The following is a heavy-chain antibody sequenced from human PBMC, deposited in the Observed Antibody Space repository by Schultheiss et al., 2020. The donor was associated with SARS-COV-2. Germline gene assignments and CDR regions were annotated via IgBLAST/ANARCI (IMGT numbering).Heavy chain of an antibody. V-gene: IGHV3-7*03. J-gene: IGHJ4*02. CDR3: ARDRGYYSSGCYDY. CDR2: IKQDGSEK. Sequence: GGSLRLSCAASGFTFSSYWMSWVRQAPGKGLEWVANIKQDGSEKYYVDSVKGRFTISRDNAKNSLYLQMNSLRAEDTAVYYCARDRGYYSSGCYDYWGQGTLVTVSS. D-gene: IGHD6-19*01. CDR1: GFTFSSYW.